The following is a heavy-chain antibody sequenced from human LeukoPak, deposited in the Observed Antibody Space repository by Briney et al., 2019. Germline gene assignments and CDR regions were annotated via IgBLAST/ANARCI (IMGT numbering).Heavy chain of an antibody. Sequence: GGSLRLSCAASGYTFSSYWMSWVRQAPGKGLEWVANIKQDGSEKYYVDSVKGRFTISRDNAKNSLYLQMNSLRAEDTAVYYCARDLSMDRFDPWGQGTLVTVSS. CDR1: GYTFSSYW. V-gene: IGHV3-7*01. J-gene: IGHJ5*02. CDR3: ARDLSMDRFDP. CDR2: IKQDGSEK. D-gene: IGHD2/OR15-2a*01.